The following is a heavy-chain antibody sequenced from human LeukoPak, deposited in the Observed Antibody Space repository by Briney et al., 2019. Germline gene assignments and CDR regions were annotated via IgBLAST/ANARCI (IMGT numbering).Heavy chain of an antibody. CDR1: GGSIRSYY. CDR2: IYYSGNT. CDR3: ATDSSYGSGSYYT. Sequence: PSETLSLTCTVSGGSIRSYYWNWIRQPPGKGLEWIGYIYYSGNTNYNPSLKSRVTISVDTSKNQFSLKQSSVTAADTAVYYCATDSSYGSGSYYTWRQGTLVSVSS. V-gene: IGHV4-59*01. J-gene: IGHJ4*02. D-gene: IGHD3-10*01.